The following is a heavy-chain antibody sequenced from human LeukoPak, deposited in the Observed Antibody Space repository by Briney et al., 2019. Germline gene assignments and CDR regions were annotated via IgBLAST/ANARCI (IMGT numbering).Heavy chain of an antibody. CDR2: INPSGGST. CDR3: AREASLADYYDSSGLNYFDY. V-gene: IGHV1-46*01. CDR1: GYTFTSYY. Sequence: GASVKVSCKASGYTFTSYYMHWVRQAPGQGLEWMGIINPSGGSTSYAQKFQGRVTMTRDTSTSTVYMGLSSLRSEDTAVYYCAREASLADYYDSSGLNYFDYWGQGTLVTASS. D-gene: IGHD3-22*01. J-gene: IGHJ4*02.